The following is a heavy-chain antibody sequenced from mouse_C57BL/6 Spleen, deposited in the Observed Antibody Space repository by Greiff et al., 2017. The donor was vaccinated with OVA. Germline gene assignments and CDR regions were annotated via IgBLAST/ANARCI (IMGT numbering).Heavy chain of an antibody. Sequence: EVQLQQSGPELVKPGASVKIPCKASGYTFTDYNMDWVKQSHGKSLEWIGDINPNNGGTIYNQKFKGKATLTVDKSSSTAYMELRGLTSEDTAVYYCARLLRSYYYAMDYWGQGTSVTVSS. CDR2: INPNNGGT. CDR3: ARLLRSYYYAMDY. J-gene: IGHJ4*01. V-gene: IGHV1-18*01. D-gene: IGHD1-1*01. CDR1: GYTFTDYN.